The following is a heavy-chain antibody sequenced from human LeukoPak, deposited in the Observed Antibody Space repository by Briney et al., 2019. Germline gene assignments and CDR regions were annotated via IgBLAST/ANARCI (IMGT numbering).Heavy chain of an antibody. V-gene: IGHV3-21*01. CDR2: ISSSSSYI. D-gene: IGHD1-7*01. CDR1: GFTFSSYS. J-gene: IGHJ4*02. Sequence: GSLRLSCAASGFTFSSYSMNWVRQAPGKGLEWVSSISSSSSYIYYADSVKGRFTISRDNAKNSLYLQMNSLRAEDTAVYYCARTCWLELACLDYWGQGTLVTVSS. CDR3: ARTCWLELACLDY.